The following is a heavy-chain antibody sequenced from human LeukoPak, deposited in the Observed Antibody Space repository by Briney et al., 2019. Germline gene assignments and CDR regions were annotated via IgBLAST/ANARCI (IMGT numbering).Heavy chain of an antibody. D-gene: IGHD2-15*01. CDR2: INPNSGGT. CDR1: GYTFTGYY. J-gene: IGHJ4*02. CDR3: ARCSGGSCYAYYFDY. Sequence: ASGKVSCKASGYTFTGYYMHWVRQAPGQGLEWMGWINPNSGGTNYAQKFQGRVTMTRDTSISTAYMELRSLRSDDTAVYYCARCSGGSCYAYYFDYWGQGTLVTVSS. V-gene: IGHV1-2*02.